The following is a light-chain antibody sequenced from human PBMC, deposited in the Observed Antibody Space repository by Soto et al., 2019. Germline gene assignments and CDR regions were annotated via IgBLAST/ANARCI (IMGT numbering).Light chain of an antibody. CDR1: QSINSD. CDR3: HHYSNWPPWT. V-gene: IGKV3-15*01. CDR2: GAS. J-gene: IGKJ1*01. Sequence: EIVLTQSPGTLSLSPGERATLSCRASQSINSDLAWYQQIPGQAPRLLIYGASTRATGIPARFSGSGSGTEFTLTINSLQSEDSAVYYCHHYSNWPPWTFGQGTKVDIK.